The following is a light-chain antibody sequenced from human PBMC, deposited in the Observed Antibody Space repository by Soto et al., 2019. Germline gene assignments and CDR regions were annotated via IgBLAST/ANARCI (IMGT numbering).Light chain of an antibody. CDR1: QDISNY. CDR2: DAS. J-gene: IGKJ2*01. V-gene: IGKV1-33*01. Sequence: DLQMTQSPSSLSASVGDRVTITCQASQDISNYLNWYQQKPGKAPKLLIYDASNLETGVPSRFSGSGSGTDFTFTISSLQPEDIATYYCQQYDNLLPMYTFGQGTKLEIK. CDR3: QQYDNLLPMYT.